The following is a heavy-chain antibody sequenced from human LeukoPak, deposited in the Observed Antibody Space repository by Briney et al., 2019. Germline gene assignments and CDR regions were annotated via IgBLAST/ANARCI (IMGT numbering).Heavy chain of an antibody. CDR1: GFTVSSNY. Sequence: GGSLRLSCAASGFTVSSNYMSWVRQAPGKGLEWVSVIYSGGSTYYADSVKGRFTISRDNSKNTLYLQMNSLRAEDTAVYYCAKDDGDIVVVPAAGFDYWGQGTLVTVSS. J-gene: IGHJ4*02. CDR3: AKDDGDIVVVPAAGFDY. CDR2: IYSGGST. D-gene: IGHD2-2*01. V-gene: IGHV3-53*01.